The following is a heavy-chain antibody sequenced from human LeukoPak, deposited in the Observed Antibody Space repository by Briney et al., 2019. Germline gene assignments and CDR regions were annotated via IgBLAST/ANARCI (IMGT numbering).Heavy chain of an antibody. V-gene: IGHV4-34*01. Sequence: SETLSLTCAVYGGSFSGYYWSWIRQPPGKGLEWIGEINHSGSTNYNPSLKSRVTISVDTSKNQFSLKLRSVTAADTAVYYCARQWLVRTVDYWGQGTLVTVSS. D-gene: IGHD6-19*01. CDR2: INHSGST. CDR1: GGSFSGYY. CDR3: ARQWLVRTVDY. J-gene: IGHJ4*02.